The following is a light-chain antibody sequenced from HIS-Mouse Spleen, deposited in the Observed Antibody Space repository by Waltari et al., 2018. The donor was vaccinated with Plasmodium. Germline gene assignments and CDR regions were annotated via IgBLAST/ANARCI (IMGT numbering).Light chain of an antibody. Sequence: QSALTQPPSASGSPGQSVPISCTGPSSDVGGYNYVSWYQQHPGKAPKRMIYEVSKRPSGVPDRFSGSKSGNTASLTVSGLQAEDEADYYCSSYAGSNNVVFGGGTKLTVL. J-gene: IGLJ2*01. V-gene: IGLV2-8*01. CDR2: EVS. CDR1: SSDVGGYNY. CDR3: SSYAGSNNVV.